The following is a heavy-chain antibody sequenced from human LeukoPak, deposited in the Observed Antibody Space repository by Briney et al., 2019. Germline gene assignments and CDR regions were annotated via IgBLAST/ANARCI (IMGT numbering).Heavy chain of an antibody. D-gene: IGHD3-3*01. J-gene: IGHJ4*02. V-gene: IGHV3-7*03. CDR2: IRQDGGLK. Sequence: PGGSLRLSCTASGFTFSSYWMSWVRQAPGKGLEWVANIRQDGGLKRYVDSVKGRFTISRDNAENSLYLQMNSLRAEDTAVFYCARDQYDTWSRRGNFDSWGWGTLVIVSS. CDR3: ARDQYDTWSRRGNFDS. CDR1: GFTFSSYW.